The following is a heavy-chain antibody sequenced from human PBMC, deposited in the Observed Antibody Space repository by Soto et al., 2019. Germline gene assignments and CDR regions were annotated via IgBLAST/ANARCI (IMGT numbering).Heavy chain of an antibody. V-gene: IGHV1-18*01. CDR3: ARDYIVVVVAAENYYGMDV. CDR1: GYTFTSYG. CDR2: ISAYNGNT. Sequence: ASVKVSCKASGYTFTSYGISWVRQAPGQGLEWMGWISAYNGNTNCAQKLQGRVTMTTDTSTSTAYMELRSLRSDDTAVYYCARDYIVVVVAAENYYGMDVWGQGTTVTVSS. D-gene: IGHD2-15*01. J-gene: IGHJ6*02.